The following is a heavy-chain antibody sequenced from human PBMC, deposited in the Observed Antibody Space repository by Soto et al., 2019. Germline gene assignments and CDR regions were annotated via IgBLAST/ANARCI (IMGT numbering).Heavy chain of an antibody. CDR2: IWYDGTNK. CDR3: ARNRETGYTGIYEADS. Sequence: QVQLVESGGGVVQPGRSLRLSCAASGFTFSSYGMHWVRQAPGKGLHWVALIWYDGTNKDYADSVKGRFTISRDKSKNTLYLQMPSLLPEDTVVYYCARNRETGYTGIYEADSWGQGTLVTVAS. D-gene: IGHD1-26*01. V-gene: IGHV3-33*01. CDR1: GFTFSSYG. J-gene: IGHJ4*02.